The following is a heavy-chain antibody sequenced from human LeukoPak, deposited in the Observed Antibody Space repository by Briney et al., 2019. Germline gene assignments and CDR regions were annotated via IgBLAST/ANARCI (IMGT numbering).Heavy chain of an antibody. CDR1: GYTFTSYG. J-gene: IGHJ6*02. CDR3: ARDLRYSGPRQGMDV. D-gene: IGHD1-26*01. V-gene: IGHV1-18*01. Sequence: ASVKVSCKASGYTFTSYGISWVRQAPGQGLEWMGWISAYNGNTNYAQKLQGRVTMTTDTSTSTAYMELRSLRSDDTAVYYCARDLRYSGPRQGMDVWGQGTTVTVSS. CDR2: ISAYNGNT.